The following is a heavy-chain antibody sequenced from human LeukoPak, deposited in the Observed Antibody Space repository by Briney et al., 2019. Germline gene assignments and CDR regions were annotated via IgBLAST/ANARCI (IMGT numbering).Heavy chain of an antibody. Sequence: SETLSLTCIVSGDSISSSPYYWVWIRQPPGKGLEWIGSIYYSGVTHYNPSLKSRVTISVDTSKNEFSLKVNSVTAADTAVYYCARLHSGYPGNWGQGTLVTVSS. CDR3: ARLHSGYPGN. J-gene: IGHJ4*02. V-gene: IGHV4-39*01. D-gene: IGHD5-12*01. CDR2: IYYSGVT. CDR1: GDSISSSPYY.